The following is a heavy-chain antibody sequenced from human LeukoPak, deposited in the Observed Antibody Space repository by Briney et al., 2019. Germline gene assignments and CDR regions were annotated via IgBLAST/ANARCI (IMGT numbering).Heavy chain of an antibody. J-gene: IGHJ4*02. CDR2: IRYDGSNK. CDR1: GFTFSSYG. CDR3: TTNFYGSGPFDY. D-gene: IGHD3-10*01. V-gene: IGHV3-30*02. Sequence: PGGSLRLSCAASGFTFSSYGMHWVRQAPGKGLEWVAFIRYDGSNKYYADSVKGRFTISRDNSKNTLYLQMNSLTTEDTAVYYCTTNFYGSGPFDYWGQGTLVTVSS.